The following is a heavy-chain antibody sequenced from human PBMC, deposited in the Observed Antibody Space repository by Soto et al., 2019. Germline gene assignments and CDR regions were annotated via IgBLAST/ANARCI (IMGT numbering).Heavy chain of an antibody. CDR2: ISSNGGST. V-gene: IGHV3-64*01. Sequence: GGSLRLSCAASGFTFSSYAMHWVRQAPGKGLEYASAISSNGGSTNYANSVKGRFTISRDNSKNTLYLQMGSLRAEDMAVYYCARGTRDGYNYGSFDYWGQGT. CDR3: ARGTRDGYNYGSFDY. CDR1: GFTFSSYA. J-gene: IGHJ4*02. D-gene: IGHD5-12*01.